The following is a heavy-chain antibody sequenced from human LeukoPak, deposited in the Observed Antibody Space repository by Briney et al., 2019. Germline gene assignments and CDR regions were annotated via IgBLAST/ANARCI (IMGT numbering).Heavy chain of an antibody. CDR1: GGSFSGYY. J-gene: IGHJ4*02. V-gene: IGHV4-34*01. D-gene: IGHD5-12*01. Sequence: SETLSLTCAVYGGSFSGYYWSWIRQPPGKGLEWIGEINHSGSTNYNPSLKSRVTISVDTSKNQFSLKLSSVTAADTAVYYCARDREWLRDPLYYFDYWGQGTLVTVSS. CDR3: ARDREWLRDPLYYFDY. CDR2: INHSGST.